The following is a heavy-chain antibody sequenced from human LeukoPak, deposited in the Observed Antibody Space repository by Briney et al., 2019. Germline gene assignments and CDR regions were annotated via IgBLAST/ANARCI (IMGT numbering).Heavy chain of an antibody. V-gene: IGHV1-8*01. CDR1: GYTFTSYD. D-gene: IGHD2-2*02. CDR2: MNPNSGNT. CDR3: ARAAHFCSSTSCYTRADY. Sequence: ASVKVSCKASGYTFTSYDINWVRQATGQGLEWMGWMNPNSGNTGYAQKFQGRVTMTRNTSISTAYMELSSLRSEDTAVYYCARAAHFCSSTSCYTRADYWGQGTLVTVSS. J-gene: IGHJ4*02.